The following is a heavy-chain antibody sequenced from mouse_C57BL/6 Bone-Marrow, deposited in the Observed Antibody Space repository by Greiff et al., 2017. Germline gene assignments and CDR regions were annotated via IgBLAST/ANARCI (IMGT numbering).Heavy chain of an antibody. D-gene: IGHD1-1*02. CDR1: GYTFTSYW. Sequence: VKLQQPGAELVMPGASVKLSCKASGYTFTSYWMHWVKQRPGQGLEWIGEIDPSDSYTNYNQKFKGKSTLTVDKSSSTAYMQLSSLTSEDSAVYYCARLAVGYCDYWGQGTTLTVSS. J-gene: IGHJ2*01. CDR2: IDPSDSYT. CDR3: ARLAVGYCDY. V-gene: IGHV1-69*01.